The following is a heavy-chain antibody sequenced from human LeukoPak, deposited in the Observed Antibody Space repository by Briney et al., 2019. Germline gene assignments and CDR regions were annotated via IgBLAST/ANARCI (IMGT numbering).Heavy chain of an antibody. J-gene: IGHJ4*02. D-gene: IGHD2-21*02. Sequence: GGSLRLSCAASGFTFSSYAMSWVRQAPAKGLEWVSSISTSGGSTYYADSVKGRFTISRDNSKNTLLLQMNSLRAEDTAVCYCAKATTASPRNFDYWGQGTLVTVSS. CDR3: AKATTASPRNFDY. V-gene: IGHV3-23*01. CDR2: ISTSGGST. CDR1: GFTFSSYA.